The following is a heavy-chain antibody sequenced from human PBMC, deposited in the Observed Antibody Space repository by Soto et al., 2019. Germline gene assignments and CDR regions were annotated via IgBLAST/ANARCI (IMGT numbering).Heavy chain of an antibody. J-gene: IGHJ5*02. Sequence: SETLSLTCTVSGGSIGSGGYYWSWIRQHPGKGLEWIGYIYYSGSTYYNPSLKSRVTISVDTSKNQFSLKLSYVTAADTAVYYCAKALLPSWFDPWGQGTLVT. CDR1: GGSIGSGGYY. CDR3: AKALLPSWFDP. D-gene: IGHD1-26*01. CDR2: IYYSGST. V-gene: IGHV4-31*03.